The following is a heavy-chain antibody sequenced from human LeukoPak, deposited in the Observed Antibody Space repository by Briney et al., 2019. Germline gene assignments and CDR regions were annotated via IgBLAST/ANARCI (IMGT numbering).Heavy chain of an antibody. CDR1: GDSVSSNSAA. D-gene: IGHD1-1*01. CDR3: ARERTGFDP. V-gene: IGHV6-1*01. J-gene: IGHJ5*02. Sequence: SQTLSLPCAISGDSVSSNSAAWNWIRQSPPRGLEWLGRTYYRSKWYNAYALSVKGRITINPDTSKNQFSLQLNSVTPEDTAVYYCARERTGFDPWGQGTLVTVSS. CDR2: TYYRSKWYN.